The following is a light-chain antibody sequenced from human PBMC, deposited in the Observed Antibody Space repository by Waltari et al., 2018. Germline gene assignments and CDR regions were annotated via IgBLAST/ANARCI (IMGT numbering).Light chain of an antibody. CDR1: SSDVGGYNY. J-gene: IGLJ2*01. CDR2: EVT. CDR3: NSYAGRNRLGV. V-gene: IGLV2-8*01. Sequence: QSALTQPPSASGSPGQPVTISCTGTSSDVGGYNYVSWYQQHPGKAPKLIIYEVTKRPSGLPDRFSGSKPGNTASLTVSGLQADDEADYYCNSYAGRNRLGVFGGGTKVTVL.